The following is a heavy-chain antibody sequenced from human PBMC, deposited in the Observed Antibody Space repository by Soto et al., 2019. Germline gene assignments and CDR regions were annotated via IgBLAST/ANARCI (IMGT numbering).Heavy chain of an antibody. CDR3: ARHGFYGDYASNYFDP. J-gene: IGHJ5*02. CDR2: INPNSGGT. V-gene: IGHV1-2*02. Sequence: ASVKVSCKASGYTFTGYQMHWVRQAPGQGLEWLGWINPNSGGTNYAQKFQGRVTMTRDTSISTAYMEVSRLRSDDTAVYFCARHGFYGDYASNYFDPWGQGTLVTVSS. D-gene: IGHD4-17*01. CDR1: GYTFTGYQ.